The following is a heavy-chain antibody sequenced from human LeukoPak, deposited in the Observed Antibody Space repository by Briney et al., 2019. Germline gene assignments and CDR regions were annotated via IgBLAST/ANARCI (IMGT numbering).Heavy chain of an antibody. CDR1: GFSLSTYA. J-gene: IGHJ4*02. Sequence: GGSLRLSCAASGFSLSTYAMSWVRQAPGKGPEWVSAISGAGGRTYYADSVKGRFTISRDNSKNTLYLQMNSLRAEDTAVYYCAKGYCSSTSCSYFDYWGQGTLVTVSS. CDR3: AKGYCSSTSCSYFDY. D-gene: IGHD2-2*01. CDR2: ISGAGGRT. V-gene: IGHV3-23*01.